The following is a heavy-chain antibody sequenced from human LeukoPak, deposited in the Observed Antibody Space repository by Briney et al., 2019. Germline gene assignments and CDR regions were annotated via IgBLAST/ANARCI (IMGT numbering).Heavy chain of an antibody. J-gene: IGHJ4*02. CDR2: IYSSGST. Sequence: SETLSLTCTVSGGSISSYYWTWIRQPAGRGLEWIGRIYSSGSTNYNPSLKSRVTMSVDTSKNQISLKLSSVTAADTAVFYCARIASAGHIDYWGQGALVTVSS. D-gene: IGHD6-13*01. CDR1: GGSISSYY. CDR3: ARIASAGHIDY. V-gene: IGHV4-4*07.